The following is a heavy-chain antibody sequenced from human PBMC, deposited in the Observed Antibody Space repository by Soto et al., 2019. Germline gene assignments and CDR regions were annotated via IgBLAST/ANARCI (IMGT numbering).Heavy chain of an antibody. Sequence: GGSLRLSCAASGFTFSSYAMTWVRQAPGKGLEWVGFMRAKAFGGTTEYATFVKGRFTISRDDSKSVAYLQMNSLETEDTAVYYCTREGAYTSPPYYYFYAMDVWGQGTRVTVSS. V-gene: IGHV3-49*04. J-gene: IGHJ6*01. CDR1: GFTFSSYA. CDR2: MRAKAFGGTT. D-gene: IGHD2-2*01. CDR3: TREGAYTSPPYYYFYAMDV.